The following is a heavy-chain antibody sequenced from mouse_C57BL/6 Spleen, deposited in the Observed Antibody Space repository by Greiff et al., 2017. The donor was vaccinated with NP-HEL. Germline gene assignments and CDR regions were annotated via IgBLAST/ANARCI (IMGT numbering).Heavy chain of an antibody. CDR2: IDPSDSET. CDR3: AVTTDRGYFDY. D-gene: IGHD1-1*01. Sequence: QVQLQQPGAELVRPGSSVKLSCKASGYTFTSYWMHWVKQRPIQGLEWIGNIDPSDSETHYNQKFKDKATLTVDKSSSTAYMQLSSLTSEDSAVYYCAVTTDRGYFDYWGQGTTLTVSS. V-gene: IGHV1-52*01. J-gene: IGHJ2*01. CDR1: GYTFTSYW.